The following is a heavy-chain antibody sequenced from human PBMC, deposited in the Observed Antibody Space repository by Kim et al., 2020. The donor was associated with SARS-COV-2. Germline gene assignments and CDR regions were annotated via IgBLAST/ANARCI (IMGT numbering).Heavy chain of an antibody. D-gene: IGHD6-6*01. CDR1: GFTFSSYG. V-gene: IGHV3-30*18. Sequence: GGSLRLSCAASGFTFSSYGMHWVRQAPGKGLEWVATISYDGSNKYYADSVRGRFTISRDNSKTTVSLQVNSLRGEDTAVYYCAKEGIEAREFDYWGQGTLVTVPS. CDR2: ISYDGSNK. J-gene: IGHJ4*02. CDR3: AKEGIEAREFDY.